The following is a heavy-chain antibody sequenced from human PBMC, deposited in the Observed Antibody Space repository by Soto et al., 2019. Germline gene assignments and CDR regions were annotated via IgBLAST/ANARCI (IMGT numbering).Heavy chain of an antibody. CDR2: INPNSGGT. D-gene: IGHD2-2*02. CDR1: GYTFTGYY. V-gene: IGHV1-2*04. J-gene: IGHJ6*02. CDR3: ARDTGYCSSTSCYTRYGMDV. Sequence: ASVKVSCKASGYTFTGYYMHWVRQAPGQGLEWMGWINPNSGGTNYAQKFQGWVTMTRDTSISTAYMELSRLSSDDTAVYYCARDTGYCSSTSCYTRYGMDVWGQGTTVTVSS.